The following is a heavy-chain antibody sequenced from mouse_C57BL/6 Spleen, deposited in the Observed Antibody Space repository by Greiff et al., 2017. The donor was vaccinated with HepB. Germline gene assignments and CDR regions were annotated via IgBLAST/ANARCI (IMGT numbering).Heavy chain of an antibody. J-gene: IGHJ4*01. CDR3: ARRAMSAMDY. CDR1: GYSITSGYY. V-gene: IGHV3-6*01. Sequence: EESGPGLVKPSQSLSLTCSVTGYSITSGYYWNWIRQFPGNKLEWMGYISYDGSNNYNPSLKNRISITRDTSKNQFFLKLNSVTTEDTATYYCARRAMSAMDYWGQGTSVTVSS. CDR2: ISYDGSN. D-gene: IGHD3-3*01.